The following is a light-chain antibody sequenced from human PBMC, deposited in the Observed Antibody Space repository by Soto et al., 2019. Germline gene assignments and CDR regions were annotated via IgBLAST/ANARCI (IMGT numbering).Light chain of an antibody. CDR3: SSYTSSGTLV. Sequence: QSVLTQPPSVSGSPGQSVAISCTGTSSVVGSYNYVSWYQHHPGKAPKLMVYEVSNRPSGVSNRFSGSKSGNTASLTISGLQVEDEAEYYCSSYTSSGTLVFGAGTKVTVL. V-gene: IGLV2-14*01. CDR2: EVS. CDR1: SSVVGSYNY. J-gene: IGLJ1*01.